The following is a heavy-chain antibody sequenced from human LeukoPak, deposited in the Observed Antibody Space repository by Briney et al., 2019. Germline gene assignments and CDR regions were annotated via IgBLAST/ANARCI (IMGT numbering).Heavy chain of an antibody. CDR3: ASYRYGSSFAFDI. D-gene: IGHD6-6*01. Sequence: PGGSPRLSCAASGFTVSSNYMSWVRQAPGKGLEWVSLIYSGGSTYYADSVKGRFTISRDNSKNTLYLQMNSLRAEDTAVYYCASYRYGSSFAFDIWGQGTMVTVSS. J-gene: IGHJ3*02. CDR2: IYSGGST. CDR1: GFTVSSNY. V-gene: IGHV3-66*01.